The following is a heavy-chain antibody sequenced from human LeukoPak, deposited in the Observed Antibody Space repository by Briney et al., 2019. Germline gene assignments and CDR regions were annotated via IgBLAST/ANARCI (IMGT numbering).Heavy chain of an antibody. CDR1: GFTFSSFS. CDR2: ISSRSSYI. Sequence: GGSLRLSCAASGFTFSSFSMNWVRQTPGRGLEWVSSISSRSSYIYYADSLKGRFTISRDNAKNSLFLQMNSLRADDTAVYYCARNFYCGGDCAISYFDYWGQGTLVTVSS. J-gene: IGHJ4*02. D-gene: IGHD2-21*02. CDR3: ARNFYCGGDCAISYFDY. V-gene: IGHV3-21*01.